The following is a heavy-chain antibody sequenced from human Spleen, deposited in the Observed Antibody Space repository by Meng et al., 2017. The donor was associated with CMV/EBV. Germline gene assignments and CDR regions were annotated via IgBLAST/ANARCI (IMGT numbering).Heavy chain of an antibody. V-gene: IGHV4-4*02. J-gene: IGHJ4*02. CDR2: IYYSGST. Sequence: LTCAVSGASISNNNWWTWVRQTPGKGLEWIGYIYYSGSTYYNPSLKSRVTISVDTSKNQFSLKLSSVTAADTAVYYCARTTWELNFDYWGQGTLVTVSS. D-gene: IGHD1-26*01. CDR3: ARTTWELNFDY. CDR1: GASISNNNW.